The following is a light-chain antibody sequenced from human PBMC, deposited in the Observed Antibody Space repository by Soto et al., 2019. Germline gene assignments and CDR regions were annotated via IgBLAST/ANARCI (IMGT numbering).Light chain of an antibody. Sequence: DIQMTQSPSTLHASVGDRVTITCRASQSIRNWLAWYQQRPGKAPNLLIYNASSLESGVPSRFSGSGSGTEFSLTISSLQPDDFAVYYCQQYNNWPPITFGQGTRLEIK. CDR3: QQYNNWPPIT. CDR1: QSIRNW. J-gene: IGKJ5*01. CDR2: NAS. V-gene: IGKV1-5*03.